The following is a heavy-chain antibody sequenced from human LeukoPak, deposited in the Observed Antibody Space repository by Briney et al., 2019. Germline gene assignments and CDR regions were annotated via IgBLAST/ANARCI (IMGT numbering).Heavy chain of an antibody. Sequence: KSSETQSLTCTVSGGSISSSNYYWGWIRQLPGKGLEWIGNIYYSGSTYYNPSLESRVTISVDTSKNQFSLKLSSVTAADTAVYYCARLGYCSSVTCYGDSWGQGTLVTVSS. D-gene: IGHD2-2*01. CDR2: IYYSGST. CDR3: ARLGYCSSVTCYGDS. J-gene: IGHJ4*02. CDR1: GGSISSSNYY. V-gene: IGHV4-39*01.